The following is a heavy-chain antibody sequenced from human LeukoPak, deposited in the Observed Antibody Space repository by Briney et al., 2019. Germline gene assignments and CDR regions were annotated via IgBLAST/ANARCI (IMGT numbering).Heavy chain of an antibody. D-gene: IGHD4-17*01. CDR1: GFMFSSYA. J-gene: IGHJ4*02. CDR3: AKVGYGDLDH. V-gene: IGHV3-23*01. CDR2: ISGSGEFT. Sequence: GGSLRLSCAASGFMFSSYAMTWVRQAPGKGLEWVSSISGSGEFTDYADSVKGRFTISRDNPENTVYLQMSSLRVDDTATYFCAKVGYGDLDHWGQGVLVLVSS.